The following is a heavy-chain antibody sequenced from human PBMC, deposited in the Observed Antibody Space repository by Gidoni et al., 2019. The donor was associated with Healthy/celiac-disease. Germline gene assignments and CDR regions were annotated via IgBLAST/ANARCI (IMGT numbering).Heavy chain of an antibody. CDR3: AHKGIRILWFGELSHFDY. CDR1: GFSLSTSGVG. J-gene: IGHJ4*02. Sequence: QITLKESGPTLVKPTQTLTLTCTFSGFSLSTSGVGVGWIRQPPGKALEWLALIYWNDDKRYSPSLKSRLTITKDTSKNQVVLTMTNMDPVDTATYYCAHKGIRILWFGELSHFDYWGQGTLVTVSS. CDR2: IYWNDDK. D-gene: IGHD3-10*01. V-gene: IGHV2-5*01.